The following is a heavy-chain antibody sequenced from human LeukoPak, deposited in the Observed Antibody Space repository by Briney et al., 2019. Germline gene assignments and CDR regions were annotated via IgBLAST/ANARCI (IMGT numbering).Heavy chain of an antibody. Sequence: GGSLRLFCATSGFTFDAYAMHWVRQAPGKGLEWVSLISENGGSTYYADSVKGRFTISRDNNKNSLYLQMNSLRTEDTAFYYCATDRDYWGQGTLVTVSS. J-gene: IGHJ4*02. CDR2: ISENGGST. CDR1: GFTFDAYA. CDR3: ATDRDY. V-gene: IGHV3-43*02.